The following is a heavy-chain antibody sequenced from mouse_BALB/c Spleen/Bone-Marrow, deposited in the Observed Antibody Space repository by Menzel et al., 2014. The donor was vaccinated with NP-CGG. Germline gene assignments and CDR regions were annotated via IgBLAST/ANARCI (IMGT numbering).Heavy chain of an antibody. J-gene: IGHJ3*01. CDR2: IAPGSGST. Sequence: DLGKTGASGKLSCKASDYTFTSSWINWIKQRPGQGLEWIGRIAPGSGSTYYNEMFKGKATLTVDTSSSTAYIQLSSLSSEDSAVYFCARGDDYDPFA. V-gene: IGHV1S41*01. D-gene: IGHD2-4*01. CDR3: ARGDDYDPFA. CDR1: DYTFTSSW.